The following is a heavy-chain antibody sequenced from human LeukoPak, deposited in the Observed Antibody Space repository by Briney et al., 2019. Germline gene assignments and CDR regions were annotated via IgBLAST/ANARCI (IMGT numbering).Heavy chain of an antibody. V-gene: IGHV3-23*01. CDR2: ISGSGGST. Sequence: LGGSLRLSCAASGFTFSSYAMSWVRQAPGEGLEWVSAISGSGGSTYYADSVKGRFTISRDNSENTVYLQMNSLRADDTAVYYCARYGVDGDYVPDYWGQGTLVTVSS. J-gene: IGHJ4*02. CDR1: GFTFSSYA. D-gene: IGHD4-17*01. CDR3: ARYGVDGDYVPDY.